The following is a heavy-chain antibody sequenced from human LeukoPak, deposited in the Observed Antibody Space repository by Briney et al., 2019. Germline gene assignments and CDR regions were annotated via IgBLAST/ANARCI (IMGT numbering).Heavy chain of an antibody. CDR3: ACLTVGV. Sequence: GGSLRLSCAASGFTFSRYWMHWVRQAPGKGLVWVSRIKSDGGITNYADSVKGRFAISRDNTKNTLYLQMNSLRAEDTGVYYCACLTVGVWGQGTTVTVSS. CDR1: GFTFSRYW. J-gene: IGHJ6*02. D-gene: IGHD2-8*02. V-gene: IGHV3-74*01. CDR2: IKSDGGIT.